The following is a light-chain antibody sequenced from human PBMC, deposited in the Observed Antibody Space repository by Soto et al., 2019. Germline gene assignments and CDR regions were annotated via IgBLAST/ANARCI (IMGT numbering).Light chain of an antibody. CDR2: DTS. J-gene: IGKJ5*01. Sequence: ETVLTQSPATLSLSPGERATLSCRASESLEIYLAWYQQKPGQAPKLLIYDTSNRATGIPARFSGSGSGTDLTLTISSLEPEDFAVYYCHQRHTWPPITFGQGTRLEIK. V-gene: IGKV3-11*01. CDR1: ESLEIY. CDR3: HQRHTWPPIT.